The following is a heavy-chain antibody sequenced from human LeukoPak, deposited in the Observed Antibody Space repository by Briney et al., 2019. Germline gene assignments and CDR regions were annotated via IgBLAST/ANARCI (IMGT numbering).Heavy chain of an antibody. D-gene: IGHD5-18*01. J-gene: IGHJ5*02. CDR3: ARAIYSYGSWFDP. V-gene: IGHV1-69*13. CDR2: IIPIFGTA. Sequence: SVKVSCKASGGTFSSYAISWVRQAPGQGLEWMGGIIPIFGTANYAQKFQGKVTITADESTSTAYMELSSLRSEDTAVYYCARAIYSYGSWFDPWGQGTLVPSPQ. CDR1: GGTFSSYA.